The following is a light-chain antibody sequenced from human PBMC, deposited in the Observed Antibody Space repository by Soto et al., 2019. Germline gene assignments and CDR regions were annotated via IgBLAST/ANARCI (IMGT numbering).Light chain of an antibody. CDR3: HQTFLSPPT. Sequence: DIQMTQSPSSLSASVGDRVTITCRASQTVGDHLNWYQQKPGTAPKLLFSRASRLQSGVPSRFTGSGVATYFTLTISSLQPEDFATYYCHQTFLSPPTFGQGTKVEIK. J-gene: IGKJ1*01. CDR2: RAS. V-gene: IGKV1-39*01. CDR1: QTVGDH.